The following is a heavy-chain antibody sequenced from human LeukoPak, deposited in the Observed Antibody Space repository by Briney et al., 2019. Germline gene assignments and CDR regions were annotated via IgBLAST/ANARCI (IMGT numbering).Heavy chain of an antibody. CDR3: ARGSRYYYDSSGYYHFDY. D-gene: IGHD3-22*01. V-gene: IGHV1-2*02. J-gene: IGHJ4*02. CDR1: GYTFTGYY. Sequence: ASVKVSCKASGYTFTGYYMHWVRQAPEQGLEWMGWINPNSGGTNYAQKFQGRVTMTRDTSISTAYMELSRLRSDDTAVYYCARGSRYYYDSSGYYHFDYWGQGTLVTVSS. CDR2: INPNSGGT.